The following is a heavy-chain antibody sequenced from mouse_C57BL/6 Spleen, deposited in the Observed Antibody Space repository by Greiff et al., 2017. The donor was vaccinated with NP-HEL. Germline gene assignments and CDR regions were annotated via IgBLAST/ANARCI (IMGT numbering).Heavy chain of an antibody. J-gene: IGHJ3*01. CDR1: GYTFTSYW. CDR3: ARAYDGYYVFAY. Sequence: QVQLQQPGAELVKPGASVTLSCKASGYTFTSYWMHWVKQRPGQGLEWIGMIHPNSGSTNYNEKFKSKATLTVDKSSSTAYMQLSSLTSEDSAVYYCARAYDGYYVFAYWGQGTLVTVSA. D-gene: IGHD2-3*01. V-gene: IGHV1-64*01. CDR2: IHPNSGST.